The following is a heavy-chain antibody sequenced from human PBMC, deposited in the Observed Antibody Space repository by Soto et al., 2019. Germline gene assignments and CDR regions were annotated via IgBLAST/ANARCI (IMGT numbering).Heavy chain of an antibody. CDR2: ISGSGGST. J-gene: IGHJ3*02. CDR1: GFTFSTSP. Sequence: EVQLLESGGGLVQPGGSLRLSCAASGFTFSTSPMSWVRQAPGKGLEWVSTISGSGGSTYYADSVKGRFTISRDNSKNTLSVQMNSLRAEDTAVYYCAREMTTDAFDIWGQGTMVTVSS. V-gene: IGHV3-23*01. D-gene: IGHD4-17*01. CDR3: AREMTTDAFDI.